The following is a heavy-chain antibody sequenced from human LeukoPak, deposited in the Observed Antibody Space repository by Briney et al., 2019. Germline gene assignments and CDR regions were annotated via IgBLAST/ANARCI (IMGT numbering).Heavy chain of an antibody. Sequence: GGSLRLSCVASGFIFNNYAMNWVRQAPGKGLEWVSGISGLGGSAYYAASVKGRFIISRDNSGNTLFFQLTNLRVEDTAVYYCARRGGSSWSSSDYWGHGTLVTVSS. V-gene: IGHV3-23*01. J-gene: IGHJ4*01. CDR1: GFIFNNYA. CDR3: ARRGGSSWSSSDY. CDR2: ISGLGGSA. D-gene: IGHD6-13*01.